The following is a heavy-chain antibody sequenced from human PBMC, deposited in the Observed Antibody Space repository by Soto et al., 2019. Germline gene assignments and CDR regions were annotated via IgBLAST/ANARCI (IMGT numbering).Heavy chain of an antibody. J-gene: IGHJ6*02. D-gene: IGHD3-3*01. CDR2: TDPNSGST. V-gene: IGHV1-8*01. CDR1: GYTFTTYD. CDR3: ARERKFDFWRKGLDV. Sequence: ASVKVSCKASGYTFTTYDINWVRQAPGQGLEWLGWTDPNSGSTGYAQNFQGRITMTRNISRNTAHMELSSLQSEDTAVYYCARERKFDFWRKGLDVWGQGTTVTSP.